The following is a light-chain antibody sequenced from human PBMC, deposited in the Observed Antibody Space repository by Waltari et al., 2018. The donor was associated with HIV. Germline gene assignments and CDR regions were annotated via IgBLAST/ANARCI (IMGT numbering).Light chain of an antibody. CDR3: NSRDSSAHVV. CDR2: GKN. V-gene: IGLV3-19*01. J-gene: IGLJ2*01. CDR1: TLRSYS. Sequence: SSELTRDPAVSVALGRPVHIPCQGDTLRSYSASWYQQKPGQAPVLVIYGKNNRPSGIPDRFSGSSSGNTASLTITGAQAEDEADYYCNSRDSSAHVVFGGGTKLTVL.